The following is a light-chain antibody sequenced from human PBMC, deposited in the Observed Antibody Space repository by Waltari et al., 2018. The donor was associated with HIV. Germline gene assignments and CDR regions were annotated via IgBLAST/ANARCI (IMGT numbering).Light chain of an antibody. CDR1: SSNIGAGYD. Sequence: QSVLTQPPSVSGAPGQRVTISCTGSSSNIGAGYDVHWYQQFPGTAPKLLIYGNSKRPSWVPDRFSGSKSGTSASLAITGLQAEDEADYYCQSYDSNLSGVFGGGTKLTVL. CDR3: QSYDSNLSGV. J-gene: IGLJ2*01. V-gene: IGLV1-40*01. CDR2: GNS.